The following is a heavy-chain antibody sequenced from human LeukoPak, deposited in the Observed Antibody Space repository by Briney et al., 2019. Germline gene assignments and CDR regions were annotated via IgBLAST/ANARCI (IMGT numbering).Heavy chain of an antibody. V-gene: IGHV3-73*01. Sequence: GGSLRLSCAASGFTFSGSAMHWVRQASGKRLEWVGRIRSKANTYATAYAASVKGRFSISRDDSKNTAYLQLNSLKTEDTAVYYCSAAVGTDFYDYGMDVWGQGTTVTVSS. J-gene: IGHJ6*02. D-gene: IGHD6-13*01. CDR3: SAAVGTDFYDYGMDV. CDR1: GFTFSGSA. CDR2: IRSKANTYAT.